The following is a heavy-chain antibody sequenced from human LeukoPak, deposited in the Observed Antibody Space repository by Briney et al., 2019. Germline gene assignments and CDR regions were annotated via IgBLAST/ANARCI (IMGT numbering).Heavy chain of an antibody. V-gene: IGHV4-4*07. J-gene: IGHJ6*03. CDR2: IYTSGST. Sequence: SETLFLTCTVSGGSISSYYWSWIRQPAGKGLERIGRIYTSGSTNYNPSLKSRVTMSVDTSKNQFSLKLSSVTAADTAVYYCARVTGLKGYYMDVWGKGTTVTVSS. D-gene: IGHD4-23*01. CDR1: GGSISSYY. CDR3: ARVTGLKGYYMDV.